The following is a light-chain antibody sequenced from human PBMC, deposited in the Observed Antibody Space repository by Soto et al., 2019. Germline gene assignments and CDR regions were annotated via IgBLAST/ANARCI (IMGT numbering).Light chain of an antibody. V-gene: IGLV1-40*01. J-gene: IGLJ2*01. CDR1: SSNIGAGYD. Sequence: QSVLTQPPSVSGAPGQRVTISCTGSSSNIGAGYDVHWYQQLPGTAPILLIYGNSNRPSGVPDRFSGSKSGTSASLAITGLQAEDEADYYCQSYDGSLSAVVFGGGTKVTVL. CDR3: QSYDGSLSAVV. CDR2: GNS.